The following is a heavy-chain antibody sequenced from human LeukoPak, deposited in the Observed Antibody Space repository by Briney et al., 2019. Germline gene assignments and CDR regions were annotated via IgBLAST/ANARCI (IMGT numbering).Heavy chain of an antibody. D-gene: IGHD1-26*01. CDR2: IYSGGGT. Sequence: GGSLRLSCAASGYTVSSNYMTWVRQAPGEGPECVSVIYSGGGTYYTDSVRGRFTISRDNSDNTLYLQMNSLRPEDTAVYYCARDFWVHGSYYGAWGQGTLVTVSP. CDR1: GYTVSSNY. V-gene: IGHV3-66*02. CDR3: ARDFWVHGSYYGA. J-gene: IGHJ5*02.